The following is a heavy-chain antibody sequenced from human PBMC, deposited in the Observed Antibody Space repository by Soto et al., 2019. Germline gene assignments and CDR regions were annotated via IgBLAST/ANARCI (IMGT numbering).Heavy chain of an antibody. CDR1: GFTFSVYY. J-gene: IGHJ4*02. CDR3: SRENWFQDY. D-gene: IGHD3-10*01. CDR2: IKNDGSEQ. Sequence: PGGSLRLSCAASGFTFSVYYMTWVRKAPGKGLEWVASIKNDGSEQYYVDSVKGRFTISRDNAKNSLYLQMNSLRAGDTALYYCSRENWFQDYWGQGTLVTVSS. V-gene: IGHV3-7*03.